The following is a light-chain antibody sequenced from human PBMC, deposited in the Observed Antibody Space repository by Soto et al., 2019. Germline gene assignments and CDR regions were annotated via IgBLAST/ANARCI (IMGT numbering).Light chain of an antibody. CDR1: QSVASGH. V-gene: IGKV3-20*01. CDR2: DAS. J-gene: IGKJ1*01. Sequence: EIVLTQSPGTLSLSPGERATLSCRASQSVASGHLAWYQQTPGQAPRLLVSDASSRATGIPDRFSGSASGTDFTLTISRLEPEDFAVYYCQQYGSSGTFGQGTKVDIK. CDR3: QQYGSSGT.